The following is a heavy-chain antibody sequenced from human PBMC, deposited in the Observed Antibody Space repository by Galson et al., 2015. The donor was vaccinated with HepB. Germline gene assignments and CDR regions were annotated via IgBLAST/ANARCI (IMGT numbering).Heavy chain of an antibody. Sequence: SLRLSCAASEFTFSDTWMSWVRQAPGKVLEWVGRIKSKTDGGTTDYAAPVKGRFIISRDDSKNTLYLQMNSLKTEDTAVYYCTTMGPPNYYYDSSGDDYWGQGTLVTVST. CDR3: TTMGPPNYYYDSSGDDY. J-gene: IGHJ4*02. CDR1: EFTFSDTW. V-gene: IGHV3-15*01. D-gene: IGHD3-22*01. CDR2: IKSKTDGGTT.